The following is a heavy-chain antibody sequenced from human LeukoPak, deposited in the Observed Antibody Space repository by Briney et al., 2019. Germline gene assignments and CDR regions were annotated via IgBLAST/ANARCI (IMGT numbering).Heavy chain of an antibody. J-gene: IGHJ5*02. Sequence: GGSLRLSCAASGFTFGSYAMSWVRQAPGKGLEWVSYISGRGGSTFYADSVKGRLTISRDNSKNTLYLQMNSLRAEDTAVYYCAKDGSSWYGNWFDPWGQGTLVTVSS. CDR1: GFTFGSYA. CDR2: ISGRGGST. V-gene: IGHV3-23*01. D-gene: IGHD6-13*01. CDR3: AKDGSSWYGNWFDP.